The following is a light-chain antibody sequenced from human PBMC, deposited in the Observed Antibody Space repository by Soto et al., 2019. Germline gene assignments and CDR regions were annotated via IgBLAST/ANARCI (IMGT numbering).Light chain of an antibody. J-gene: IGKJ1*01. CDR1: QTISTF. CDR2: DAS. CDR3: QQSYSTPWT. Sequence: DIQITHSPSSLSASVGDRVTITSRSSQTISTFLHWFQQKPGKAPNLLIYDASSLQSGVPSRFSGSGSGTDFTLTISSLQPEDFATYYCQQSYSTPWTFGQGTKVDIK. V-gene: IGKV1-39*01.